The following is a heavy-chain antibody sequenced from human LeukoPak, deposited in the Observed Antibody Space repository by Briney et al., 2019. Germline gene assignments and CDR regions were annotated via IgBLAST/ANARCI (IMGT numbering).Heavy chain of an antibody. V-gene: IGHV3-23*01. CDR3: AKSGYNRFDY. CDR1: GFTFSSTA. D-gene: IGHD5-24*01. J-gene: IGHJ4*02. Sequence: GGSLRLSCAASGFTFSSTAMSWVRQAPGKGREWVSSISGSGSGGSTYYADSVKGRFTISRDNSKNTLYLQMNSLRVEDTAVYYCAKSGYNRFDYWGQGTLVTVSS. CDR2: ISGSGSGGST.